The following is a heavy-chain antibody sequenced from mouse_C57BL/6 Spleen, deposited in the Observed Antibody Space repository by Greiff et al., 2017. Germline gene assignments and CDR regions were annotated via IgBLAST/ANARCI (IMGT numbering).Heavy chain of an antibody. CDR2: IYPGDGDT. CDR1: GYAFSSSW. CDR3: ARPYGNYVDYYAMDY. D-gene: IGHD2-1*01. V-gene: IGHV1-82*01. J-gene: IGHJ4*01. Sequence: QVQLKQSGPELVKPGASVKISCKASGYAFSSSWMNWVKQRPGKGLEWIGRIYPGDGDTNYNGKFKGKATLTADKSSSTAYMQLSSLTSEDSAVYFCARPYGNYVDYYAMDYWGQGTSVTVSS.